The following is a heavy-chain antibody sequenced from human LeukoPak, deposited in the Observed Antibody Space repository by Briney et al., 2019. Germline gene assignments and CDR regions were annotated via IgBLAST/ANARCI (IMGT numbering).Heavy chain of an antibody. CDR2: INPSGGST. V-gene: IGHV1-46*01. Sequence: ASVKVSCKASGYTFTGHYMHWVRQAPGQGLEWMGIINPSGGSTSYAQKFQGRVTMTRDMSTSTVYMELSSLRSEDTAVYYCARDRDGSTSLDYWGQGTLVTVSS. CDR3: ARDRDGSTSLDY. CDR1: GYTFTGHY. J-gene: IGHJ4*02. D-gene: IGHD5-24*01.